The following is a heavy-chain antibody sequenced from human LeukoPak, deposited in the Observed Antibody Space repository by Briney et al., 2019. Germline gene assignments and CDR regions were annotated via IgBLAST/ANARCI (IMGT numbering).Heavy chain of an antibody. CDR3: ARAGYGGNSDLLHAFDI. D-gene: IGHD4-23*01. CDR1: GFTFNNYG. J-gene: IGHJ3*02. CDR2: ITGSGGST. V-gene: IGHV3-23*01. Sequence: PGGTLCLSSAASGFTFNNYGMGWVRQAPGKGLEWVSTITGSGGSTYYADSVKGRFTISRDNSKNTLYLQMNTLRAKDTAVYYCARAGYGGNSDLLHAFDIWGQGTMVTVSS.